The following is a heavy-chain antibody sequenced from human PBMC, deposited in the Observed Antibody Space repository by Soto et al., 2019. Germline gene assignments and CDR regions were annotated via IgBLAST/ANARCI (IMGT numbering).Heavy chain of an antibody. V-gene: IGHV1-3*01. CDR2: IDAGNGNT. J-gene: IGHJ5*02. D-gene: IGHD2-15*01. CDR1: GYTFTTYA. Sequence: QVQLVQSGAEVKKPGASAKVSCKASGYTFTTYAMHWVRQAPGQRLEWMGWIDAGNGNTKYSQKFQGRVTITRDTSASTVYMELSSLRSEDTAVYYCAREDRNWFDPWGQGTLVTVSS. CDR3: AREDRNWFDP.